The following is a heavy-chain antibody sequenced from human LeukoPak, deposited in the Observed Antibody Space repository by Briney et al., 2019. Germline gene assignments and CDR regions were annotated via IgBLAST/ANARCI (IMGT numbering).Heavy chain of an antibody. CDR3: ARDAYSYGFYYYDY. Sequence: GGSLRLSCAASGFTFSDCNMNWVRQPPGKGLEWVSSISSSSSFIYYADSVKGRFTISRDNAEKSVYLQMNSLRAEDTAVYYCARDAYSYGFYYYDYWGQGTLVTASS. J-gene: IGHJ4*02. D-gene: IGHD5-18*01. CDR2: ISSSSSFI. CDR1: GFTFSDCN. V-gene: IGHV3-21*04.